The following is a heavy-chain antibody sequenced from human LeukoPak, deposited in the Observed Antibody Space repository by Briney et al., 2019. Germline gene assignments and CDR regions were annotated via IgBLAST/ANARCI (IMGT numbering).Heavy chain of an antibody. CDR3: ARDLSGSYLGAFDI. CDR1: GFTFSSSA. V-gene: IGHV3-21*01. J-gene: IGHJ3*02. Sequence: PGGSLRLSCAASGFTFSSSAMSWVRQAPGKGLEWVSSIRSSSSYIYSADSLKGRFTISRDNAKNSLYLQMNSLRAEDTAVYYCARDLSGSYLGAFDIWGQGTMVTVSS. CDR2: IRSSSSYI. D-gene: IGHD1-26*01.